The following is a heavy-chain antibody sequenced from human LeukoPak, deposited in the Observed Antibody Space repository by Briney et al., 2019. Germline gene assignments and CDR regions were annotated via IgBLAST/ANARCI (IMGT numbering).Heavy chain of an antibody. Sequence: SVKVSCKASGGTFSSYAISWVRQAPGQGLEWMGGIIPIFGTANYAQKFQGRVTITTDESTSTAYMELSSLRSEGTAVYYCARDALGNYYDSSGYYLDYWGQGTLVTVSS. CDR1: GGTFSSYA. J-gene: IGHJ4*02. V-gene: IGHV1-69*05. D-gene: IGHD3-22*01. CDR3: ARDALGNYYDSSGYYLDY. CDR2: IIPIFGTA.